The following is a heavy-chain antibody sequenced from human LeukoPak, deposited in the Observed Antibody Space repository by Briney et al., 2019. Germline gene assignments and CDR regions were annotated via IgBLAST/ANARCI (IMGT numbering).Heavy chain of an antibody. Sequence: GGSLRLSCAASGFTFSSYAMNWVRQAPGKGLEWVSAISGSGGSTYYADSVKGRFTISRDNSKNTLYQQMNSLRAEDTAVYYCAKVLIAAAGTGFDYWGQGTLVTVSS. CDR3: AKVLIAAAGTGFDY. V-gene: IGHV3-23*01. D-gene: IGHD6-13*01. CDR1: GFTFSSYA. J-gene: IGHJ4*02. CDR2: ISGSGGST.